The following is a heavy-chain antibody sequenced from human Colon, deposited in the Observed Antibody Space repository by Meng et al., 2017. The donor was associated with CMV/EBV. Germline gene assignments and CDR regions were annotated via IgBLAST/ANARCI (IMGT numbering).Heavy chain of an antibody. CDR3: ARVGRPYYDTSYYAMDV. CDR1: GGSLISYY. Sequence: SETLSLTCTVSGGSLISYYWSWIRQPPGKGLEWIGYIYHTGSINYNPSLRSPVTISVDTSNNQFSLKLRSVTTADTAVYFCARVGRPYYDTSYYAMDVWGQGTTVTVSS. D-gene: IGHD3-22*01. J-gene: IGHJ6*02. CDR2: IYHTGSI. V-gene: IGHV4-59*01.